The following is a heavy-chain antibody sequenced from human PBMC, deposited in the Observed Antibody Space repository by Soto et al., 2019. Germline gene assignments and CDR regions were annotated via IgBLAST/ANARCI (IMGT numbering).Heavy chain of an antibody. Sequence: VQLLESGGGLVQPGGSLRLSCAASGFTFSSYAMSWVRQAPGKGLEWVAVISYDGSNKYYADSVKGRFTISRDNSKNTLYLQMNSLRAEDTAVYYCVRWGVGYVWGSYRQGWFDPWGQGTLVTVSS. D-gene: IGHD3-16*02. V-gene: IGHV3-30*03. J-gene: IGHJ5*02. CDR3: VRWGVGYVWGSYRQGWFDP. CDR1: GFTFSSYA. CDR2: ISYDGSNK.